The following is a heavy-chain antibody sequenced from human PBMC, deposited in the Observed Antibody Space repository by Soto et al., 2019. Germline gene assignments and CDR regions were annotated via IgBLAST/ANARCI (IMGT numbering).Heavy chain of an antibody. V-gene: IGHV4-30-2*01. Sequence: SETLSLTCGVSGDTISTGGYSWAWIRQPPGKGLEWIGHTYHSGNTYYNPSLKSRVTISVDRSKNQFSLKVSSVTAADTAVYYCARAMTTVTTIDYWGQGTLVTVSS. CDR3: ARAMTTVTTIDY. J-gene: IGHJ4*02. CDR2: TYHSGNT. D-gene: IGHD4-17*01. CDR1: GDTISTGGYS.